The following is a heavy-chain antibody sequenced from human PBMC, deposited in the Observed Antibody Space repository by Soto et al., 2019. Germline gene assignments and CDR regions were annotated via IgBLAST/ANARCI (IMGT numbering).Heavy chain of an antibody. Sequence: QITLKESGPTLVKPTQTLTLTCTFSGFSLSTSGVGVGWIRQPPGKALEWLALIYWDDDKRYSPSLKSRLTITKDTSKNQVVLTMTNMDPVDTATYYCAHAFQGGYYGSGSYYFPPALDYWGQGTLVTVSS. CDR2: IYWDDDK. J-gene: IGHJ4*02. CDR3: AHAFQGGYYGSGSYYFPPALDY. V-gene: IGHV2-5*02. CDR1: GFSLSTSGVG. D-gene: IGHD3-10*01.